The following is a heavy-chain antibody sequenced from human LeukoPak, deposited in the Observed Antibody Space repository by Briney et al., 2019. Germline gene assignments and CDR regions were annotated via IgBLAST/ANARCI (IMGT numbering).Heavy chain of an antibody. D-gene: IGHD3-3*01. CDR2: IRYDGSNK. CDR1: GFTFSSYG. Sequence: GGSLRLSCAASGFTFSSYGMHWVRQAPGKGLEWVAFIRYDGSNKYYADSVKGRFIISRDNSKNTLYLQMNSLRAEDTAVYYCARDLGEGEYYFDYWGQGTLVTVSS. V-gene: IGHV3-30*02. J-gene: IGHJ4*02. CDR3: ARDLGEGEYYFDY.